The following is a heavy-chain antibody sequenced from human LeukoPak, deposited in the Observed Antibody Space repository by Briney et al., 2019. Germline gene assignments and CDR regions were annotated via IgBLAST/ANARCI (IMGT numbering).Heavy chain of an antibody. Sequence: GGSLRLSCAASGSTFSSFSTYDFNWVRQAPGKGLEWVSYISSSGSTIYYADSVKGRFTISRDNAKNSLYLQMNSLRAEDTAVYYCARDSWGRDYYPDAFDIWGQGTMVTVSS. J-gene: IGHJ3*02. D-gene: IGHD3-22*01. V-gene: IGHV3-48*03. CDR1: GSTFSS. CDR2: ISSSGSTI. CDR3: ARDSWGRDYYPDAFDI.